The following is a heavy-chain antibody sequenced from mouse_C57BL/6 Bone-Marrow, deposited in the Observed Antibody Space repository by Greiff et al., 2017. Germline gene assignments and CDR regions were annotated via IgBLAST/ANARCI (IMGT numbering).Heavy chain of an antibody. J-gene: IGHJ4*01. CDR3: ARGNSKGGYAMDY. CDR1: GYTFTSYW. V-gene: IGHV1-69*01. D-gene: IGHD2-5*01. CDR2: IDPSDSYT. Sequence: QVQLQQPGAELVMPGASVKLSCKASGYTFTSYWMHWVKQRPGQGLEWIGEIDPSDSYTNYNQKFKGKSTLTVDKSSSTAYMQLSSLTSEDSAVYYWARGNSKGGYAMDYWGQGTSVTVSS.